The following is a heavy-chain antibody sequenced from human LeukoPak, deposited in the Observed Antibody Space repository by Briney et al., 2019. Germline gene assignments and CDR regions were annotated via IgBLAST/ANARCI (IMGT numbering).Heavy chain of an antibody. CDR3: ARVSLGNNYGSGSYDY. J-gene: IGHJ4*02. CDR1: GFTFSSYN. CDR2: INSGSTYI. V-gene: IGHV3-21*01. Sequence: SGGSLRLSCAASGFTFSSYNMNWVRQAPGKGLEWVSSINSGSTYINYADSVKGRFTISRDNAENSLYLQMSSLRAEDTAVYYCARVSLGNNYGSGSYDYWGQGTLVTVSS. D-gene: IGHD3-10*01.